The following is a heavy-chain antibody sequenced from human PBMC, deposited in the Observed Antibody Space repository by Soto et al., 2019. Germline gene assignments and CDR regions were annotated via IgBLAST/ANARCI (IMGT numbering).Heavy chain of an antibody. D-gene: IGHD2-15*01. CDR1: GYTFTDYY. CDR2: INPESGNP. J-gene: IGHJ4*02. V-gene: IGHV1-2*02. CDR3: ASEDCRNTNCLKGFDY. Sequence: QVQMVQSGAEVKKPGDSVKVSCKASGYTFTDYYMHWVRQAPGQGFEWVGGINPESGNPKYVPKFPRRVTVTRDTSTSTAYMELNRLTSDDTAVYYCASEDCRNTNCLKGFDYWGQGTLVTVSS.